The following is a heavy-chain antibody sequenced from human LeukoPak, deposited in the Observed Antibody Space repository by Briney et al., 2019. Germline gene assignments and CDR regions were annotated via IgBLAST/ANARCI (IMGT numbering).Heavy chain of an antibody. V-gene: IGHV1-2*02. CDR3: ARDGEYGTGSYYRGSFDY. J-gene: IGHJ4*02. D-gene: IGHD3-10*01. CDR2: IHPRSGDT. Sequence: ASVKVSCKASGYSFTAFYIHWVRQAPGQGLEWMGWIHPRSGDTRYAQKFQGRVTMARDTSISTVYMDLSSLGSDDTTVYYCARDGEYGTGSYYRGSFDYWGQGILVTVSS. CDR1: GYSFTAFY.